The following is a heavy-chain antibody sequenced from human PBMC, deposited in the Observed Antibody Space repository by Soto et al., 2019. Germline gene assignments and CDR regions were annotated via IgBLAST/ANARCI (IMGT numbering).Heavy chain of an antibody. CDR3: ARGGVSTRTFDY. CDR2: IYPSDSDT. CDR1: GYNFAGCW. V-gene: IGHV5-51*01. J-gene: IGHJ4*02. Sequence: GESLKISCKGSGYNFAGCWIAWVRQMPGKGLELMGIIYPSDSDTRYRPSFQGQVTISADKSISSAYLQWSSLRASDTAMYYCARGGVSTRTFDYWGKGTPVNVSS. D-gene: IGHD3-3*01.